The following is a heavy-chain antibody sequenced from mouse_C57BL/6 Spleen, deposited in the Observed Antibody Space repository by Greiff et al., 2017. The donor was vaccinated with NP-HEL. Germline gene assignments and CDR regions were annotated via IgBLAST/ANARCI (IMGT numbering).Heavy chain of an antibody. J-gene: IGHJ4*01. V-gene: IGHV1-55*01. D-gene: IGHD3-2*02. CDR1: GYTFTSYW. CDR3: ARQLRRYAMDY. CDR2: IYPGSGST. Sequence: QVQLQQSGAELVKPGASVKMSCKASGYTFTSYWITWVKQRPGQGLEWIGDIYPGSGSTNYNEKFKSKATLTVDTSSSTAYMQLSSLTSEDSAVYYCARQLRRYAMDYWGQGTSVTVSS.